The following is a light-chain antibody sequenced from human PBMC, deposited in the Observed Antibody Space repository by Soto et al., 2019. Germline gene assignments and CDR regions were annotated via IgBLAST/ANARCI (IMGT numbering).Light chain of an antibody. Sequence: DIQMTQSPSSLSASIGDRITITCRASQSISTYLDWYQQKPGKATRHLIYGASTLQNGDPSRFNGGGSATDYTLTISSLQPEDFATYYCQQSLITPPLTFRGGTKVAMK. V-gene: IGKV1-39*01. CDR1: QSISTY. CDR3: QQSLITPPLT. CDR2: GAS. J-gene: IGKJ4*02.